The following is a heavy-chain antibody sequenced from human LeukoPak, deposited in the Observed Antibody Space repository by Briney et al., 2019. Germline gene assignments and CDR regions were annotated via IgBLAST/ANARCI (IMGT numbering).Heavy chain of an antibody. Sequence: GGSLRLSCAASGFTLSDYYMSWIRQAPGKGLEWVSYISSSGSTKYYADSVKGRFTISRDNAKNSLYLQMNSLRAEDTAVYYCARDRHYYDSSGYPEYFQHWGQGTLVTVSS. V-gene: IGHV3-11*01. CDR3: ARDRHYYDSSGYPEYFQH. CDR2: ISSSGSTK. CDR1: GFTLSDYY. D-gene: IGHD3-22*01. J-gene: IGHJ1*01.